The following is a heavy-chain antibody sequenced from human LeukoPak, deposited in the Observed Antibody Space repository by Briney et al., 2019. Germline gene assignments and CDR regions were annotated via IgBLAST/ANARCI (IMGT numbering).Heavy chain of an antibody. CDR2: IYYSGST. Sequence: KPSETLSLTCTVSGGSISSYYWSWIRQPPGKGLEWIGHIYYSGSTNYNPSLKSRVTMSLDTSKNQFSLKLSSVTAADTAVYYCAGGGSYLRYYFDSWGQGTLVTVSS. CDR1: GGSISSYY. D-gene: IGHD1-26*01. CDR3: AGGGSYLRYYFDS. V-gene: IGHV4-59*08. J-gene: IGHJ4*02.